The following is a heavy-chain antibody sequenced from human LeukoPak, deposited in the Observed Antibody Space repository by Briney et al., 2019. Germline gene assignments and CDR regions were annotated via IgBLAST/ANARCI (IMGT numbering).Heavy chain of an antibody. J-gene: IGHJ4*02. Sequence: PGGSLRLSCAASGFTLSSNYVGWVRQAPGKGLEWVSHIYSGGSTYHAGSVKGRFTISRDTSENMVFLQMNSLRAEDTAVYYCAKGGGFGKYYFDYWGQGTLVTVSS. V-gene: IGHV3-66*01. D-gene: IGHD3-16*01. CDR2: IYSGGST. CDR3: AKGGGFGKYYFDY. CDR1: GFTLSSNY.